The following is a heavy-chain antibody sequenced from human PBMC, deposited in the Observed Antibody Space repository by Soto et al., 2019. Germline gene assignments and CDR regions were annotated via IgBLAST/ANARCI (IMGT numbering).Heavy chain of an antibody. V-gene: IGHV1-69*02. D-gene: IGHD4-17*01. J-gene: IGHJ2*01. CDR2: IIPILGIA. CDR1: GGTFSSYT. Sequence: QVQLVQSGAEVKKPGSSVKVSCKASGGTFSSYTISWVRQAPGQGLEWMGRIIPILGIANYAQKFQGRVTITADKSTSTAYRELSSLRSEDTAVYYCARQGGTVTSRGDYWYFDLWGRGTLVTVSS. CDR3: ARQGGTVTSRGDYWYFDL.